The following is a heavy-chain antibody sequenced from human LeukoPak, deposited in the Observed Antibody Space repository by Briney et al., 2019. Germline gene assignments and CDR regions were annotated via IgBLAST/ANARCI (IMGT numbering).Heavy chain of an antibody. Sequence: SGPTLVNPTQTLTLTCTFSGFSLRTTGVAVGWIRQPPGKALEWLALIYWNGDKRFSPSLKSRLTITKDTSKNQVVFTMTNMDPVDTATYYCVNYSDSSGPTNDGFDSWGQGTVVTVSS. CDR2: IYWNGDK. CDR1: GFSLRTTGVA. V-gene: IGHV2-5*04. D-gene: IGHD3-22*01. J-gene: IGHJ3*01. CDR3: VNYSDSSGPTNDGFDS.